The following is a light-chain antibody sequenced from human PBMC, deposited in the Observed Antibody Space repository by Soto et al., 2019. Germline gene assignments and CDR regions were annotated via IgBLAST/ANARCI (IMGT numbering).Light chain of an antibody. V-gene: IGLV2-14*03. CDR2: DVN. CDR1: SSDVGGYNF. J-gene: IGLJ2*01. CDR3: CSYSGSNTIEV. Sequence: QSALTQPASVSGSPGQSITICCTGTSSDVGGYNFVSWYQQHPGKAPRLMIFDVNNRPSGVSTRFSGSKSGNTASLTISGLQAEDEADYYCCSYSGSNTIEVFGVGTKLTVL.